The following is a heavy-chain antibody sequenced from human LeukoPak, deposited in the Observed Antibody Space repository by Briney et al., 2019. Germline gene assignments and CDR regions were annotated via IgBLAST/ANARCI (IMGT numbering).Heavy chain of an antibody. CDR2: ISTKNDKT. V-gene: IGHV1-18*01. D-gene: IGHD3-10*01. CDR3: ARSALKYYSSGSYF. CDR1: GYTFSRYG. J-gene: IGHJ4*02. Sequence: GASVKVSCRASGYTFSRYGISWVRQAPGQGLEWMGWISTKNDKTNYAPKFQDRVTMTTDTSTSTAYMELRNLRSDDTAVYYCARSALKYYSSGSYFWGQGTLVTVSS.